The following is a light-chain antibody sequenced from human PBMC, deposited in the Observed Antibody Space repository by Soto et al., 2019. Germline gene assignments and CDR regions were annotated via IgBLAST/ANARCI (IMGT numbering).Light chain of an antibody. CDR1: QSVSNN. J-gene: IGKJ5*01. CDR2: YAS. CDR3: QQYNNWPPIT. V-gene: IGKV3-15*01. Sequence: EIMMTQSPATLSVSPGERATLSCRASQSVSNNLAWYQQKPGPAPRRLIYYASTRATGIPARFSDSGSGTEFTLTISSLQSEDFALYYCQQYNNWPPITFGQGTRLEIK.